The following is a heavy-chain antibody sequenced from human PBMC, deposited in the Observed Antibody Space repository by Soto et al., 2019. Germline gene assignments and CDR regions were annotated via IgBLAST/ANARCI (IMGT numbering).Heavy chain of an antibody. D-gene: IGHD1-26*01. V-gene: IGHV3-23*01. J-gene: IGHJ4*02. CDR3: VRGIVSPDY. Sequence: GGSLRLSCAASGFTFSSYGMSWVRQAPGMGLEWVSGISDSGGWTFNADSVKGRFTISRDNSKNTLILQMDSLRAEDSAVYFCVRGIVSPDYWGRGTLVTVSS. CDR1: GFTFSSYG. CDR2: ISDSGGWT.